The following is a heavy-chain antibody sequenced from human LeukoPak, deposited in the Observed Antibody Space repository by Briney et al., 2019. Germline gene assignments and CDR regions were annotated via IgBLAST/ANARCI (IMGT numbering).Heavy chain of an antibody. D-gene: IGHD3-10*01. CDR1: GFTFSSYG. Sequence: GRSLRLSCAASGFTFSSYGMHWVRQAPGKGLEWVAVISYDGSNKYYADSVKGRFTISRDNSKNTLYLQMNSLRAEDTAVYYCAKDSLYYGSGCYNYLDYWGQGTLVTVSS. CDR2: ISYDGSNK. J-gene: IGHJ4*02. CDR3: AKDSLYYGSGCYNYLDY. V-gene: IGHV3-30*18.